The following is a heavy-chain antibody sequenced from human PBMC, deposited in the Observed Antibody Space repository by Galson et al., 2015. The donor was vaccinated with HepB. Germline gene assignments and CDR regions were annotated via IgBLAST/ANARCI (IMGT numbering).Heavy chain of an antibody. J-gene: IGHJ5*02. CDR2: ISYDGSNK. CDR3: ARDSSAGIVVVPAAIPGSWFVP. Sequence: SLRLSCAASGFTFSSYAMHWVRQAPGKGLEWVAAISYDGSNKYNADSVKGRFTISRDNSKNTLYLQMNSLRAEDTAVYYCARDSSAGIVVVPAAIPGSWFVPWGEGTLVAVSS. V-gene: IGHV3-30-3*01. CDR1: GFTFSSYA. D-gene: IGHD2-2*02.